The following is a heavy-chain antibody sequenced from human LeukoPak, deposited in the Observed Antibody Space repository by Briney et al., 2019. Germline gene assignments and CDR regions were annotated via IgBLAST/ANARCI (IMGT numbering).Heavy chain of an antibody. J-gene: IGHJ6*02. Sequence: SETLSLACTVSGGSIIGYYLSWIRQPPGKGLEWIGSIYYSGSTNYNPSLKSRVTISVETSKNQFSLKLSSVTAADTAVYYCARYANSPYYYYAMDVWGQGTTVTVS. CDR1: GGSIIGYY. V-gene: IGHV4-59*12. CDR2: IYYSGST. CDR3: ARYANSPYYYYAMDV. D-gene: IGHD4/OR15-4a*01.